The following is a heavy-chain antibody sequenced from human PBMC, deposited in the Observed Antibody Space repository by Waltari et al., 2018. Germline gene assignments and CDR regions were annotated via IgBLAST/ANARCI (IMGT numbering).Heavy chain of an antibody. J-gene: IGHJ4*02. CDR2: INAGNGNT. D-gene: IGHD2-2*01. V-gene: IGHV1-3*01. CDR3: ARALLICSSTSCQRSFDY. Sequence: QVRLVQSGAEVKKPGASVKVSCKASGYTFTSYAMHWVRQAPGQRLEWMGWINAGNGNTKYSQKFQGRVTITRDTSASTAYMELSSLRSEDTAVYYCARALLICSSTSCQRSFDYWGQGTLVTVSS. CDR1: GYTFTSYA.